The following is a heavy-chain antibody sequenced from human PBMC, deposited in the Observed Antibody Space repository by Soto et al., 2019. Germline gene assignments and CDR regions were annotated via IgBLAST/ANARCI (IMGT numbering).Heavy chain of an antibody. J-gene: IGHJ4*02. CDR3: TSRPTYYDFWSGYYNPSAPY. Sequence: GGSLRLSCTASGFTFGDYAMSWFRQAPGKGLEWVGFIRSKAYGGTTEYAASVKGRFTISRDDSKSIAYLQMNSLKTEDTAVYYCTSRPTYYDFWSGYYNPSAPYWGQGTLVTVSS. D-gene: IGHD3-3*01. CDR1: GFTFGDYA. V-gene: IGHV3-49*03. CDR2: IRSKAYGGTT.